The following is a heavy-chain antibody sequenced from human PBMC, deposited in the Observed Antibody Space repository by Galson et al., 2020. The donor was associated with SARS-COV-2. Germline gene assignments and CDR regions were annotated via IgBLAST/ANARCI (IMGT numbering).Heavy chain of an antibody. V-gene: IGHV3-48*01. Sequence: GGSLRLSCPASGFTFSSYSVNWVRQAPGKGLEWVSYISSAGRTIKYANSVKGRFTISRDNAKNSLFLQMNSLRAEDTAVYYCARGWGCTGGSCFSDHWGQGTLVTVSS. J-gene: IGHJ5*02. CDR2: ISSAGRTI. CDR3: ARGWGCTGGSCFSDH. D-gene: IGHD2-15*01. CDR1: GFTFSSYS.